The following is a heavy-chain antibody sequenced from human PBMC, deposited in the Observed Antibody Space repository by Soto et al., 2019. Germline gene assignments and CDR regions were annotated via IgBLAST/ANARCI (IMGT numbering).Heavy chain of an antibody. J-gene: IGHJ3*02. D-gene: IGHD6-19*01. Sequence: GGSLRLSCAASGFTFSSYGMHWVRQAPGKGLEWVAVIWYDGSNKYYADSVKGRFTISRDNSKNTLYLQMNSLRAEDTAVYYCASPKREYSSGWEDAFDIWGQGTMVTVSS. CDR2: IWYDGSNK. CDR1: GFTFSSYG. CDR3: ASPKREYSSGWEDAFDI. V-gene: IGHV3-33*01.